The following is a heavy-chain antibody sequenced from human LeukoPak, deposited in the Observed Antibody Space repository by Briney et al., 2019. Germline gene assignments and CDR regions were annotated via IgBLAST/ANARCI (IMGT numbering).Heavy chain of an antibody. CDR2: ISGGGGST. CDR1: GFTFSSYA. V-gene: IGHV3-23*01. J-gene: IGHJ4*02. Sequence: GGSLRLSCAASGFTFSSYAMSWVRQAPGKGLEWVSAISGGGGSTYYADSVKGRFTISRDNSKNTLYLQMNSLRAEDTAVYYCAKDPLPVPAAIPIDYWGQGTLVTVSS. D-gene: IGHD2-2*01. CDR3: AKDPLPVPAAIPIDY.